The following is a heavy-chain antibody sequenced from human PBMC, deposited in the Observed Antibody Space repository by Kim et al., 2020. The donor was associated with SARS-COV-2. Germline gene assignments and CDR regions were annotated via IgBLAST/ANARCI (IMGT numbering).Heavy chain of an antibody. D-gene: IGHD3-10*01. V-gene: IGHV1-3*01. CDR3: ARAYYYGSGSYFMV. Sequence: SQKFQGRVTITRDTSASTAYMELSSLRSEDTAVYYCARAYYYGSGSYFMVWGQGTLVTVSS. J-gene: IGHJ4*02.